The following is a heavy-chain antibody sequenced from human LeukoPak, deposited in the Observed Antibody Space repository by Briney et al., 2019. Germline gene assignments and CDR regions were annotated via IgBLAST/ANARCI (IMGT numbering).Heavy chain of an antibody. D-gene: IGHD6-19*01. V-gene: IGHV4-39*07. CDR2: IYYSGST. Sequence: SETLSLTCTVSGGSISSYYWGWIRQPPGKGLEWIGSIYYSGSTYYNPSLKSRVTISVDTSKNQFSLKLSSVTAADTAVYYCATGGLAVAGIWFDPWGQGTLVTVSS. CDR3: ATGGLAVAGIWFDP. CDR1: GGSISSYY. J-gene: IGHJ5*02.